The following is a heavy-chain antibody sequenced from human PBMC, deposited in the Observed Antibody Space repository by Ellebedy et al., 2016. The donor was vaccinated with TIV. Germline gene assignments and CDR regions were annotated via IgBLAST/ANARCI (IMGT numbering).Heavy chain of an antibody. CDR1: GFSFSNYG. D-gene: IGHD1-26*01. V-gene: IGHV3-74*01. J-gene: IGHJ4*02. CDR2: INTDGSST. CDR3: ARDRIVGATSYGY. Sequence: GESLKISCAASGFSFSNYGMHWVRQAPGKGLVWVSRINTDGSSTIYADSVKGRFTISRDNAENSLYLQMNSLRAEDTAVYYCARDRIVGATSYGYWGQGALVTVSS.